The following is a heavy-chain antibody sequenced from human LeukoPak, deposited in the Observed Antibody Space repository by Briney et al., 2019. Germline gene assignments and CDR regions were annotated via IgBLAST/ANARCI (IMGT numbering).Heavy chain of an antibody. CDR2: ISSSSTI. D-gene: IGHD1-1*01. Sequence: GGSLRLSCAASGFTFSDYYMSWIRQAPGKGLEWVSYISSSSTIYYADSVKGRFTISRDNAKNSLYLQMNSLRAEDTAAYYCARELERRLGEDYWGQGTLVTVSS. CDR3: ARELERRLGEDY. CDR1: GFTFSDYY. J-gene: IGHJ4*02. V-gene: IGHV3-11*04.